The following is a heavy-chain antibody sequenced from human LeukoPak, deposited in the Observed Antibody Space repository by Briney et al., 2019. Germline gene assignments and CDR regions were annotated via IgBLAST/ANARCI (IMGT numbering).Heavy chain of an antibody. CDR1: GGSISSYY. V-gene: IGHV4-34*01. J-gene: IGHJ3*02. Sequence: SETLSLTCTVSGGSISSYYWSWIRQPPGKGLEWIGEINHSGSTNYNPSLKSRVTISVDTSKNQFSLKLSSVTAADTAVYYCARYYYGSGSLNAFDIWGQGTMVTVPS. CDR3: ARYYYGSGSLNAFDI. CDR2: INHSGST. D-gene: IGHD3-10*01.